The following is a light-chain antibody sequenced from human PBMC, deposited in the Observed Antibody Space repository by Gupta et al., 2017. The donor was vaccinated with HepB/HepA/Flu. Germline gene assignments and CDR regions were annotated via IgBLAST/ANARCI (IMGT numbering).Light chain of an antibody. J-gene: IGKJ2*01. CDR3: QYYGSSPLYA. Sequence: MVLTQFPGTLSLSSGEGATLSCKTSQSINSNYLAWYQQKSGQTPRLVIYDTSSRATGIPDRFSGSGSGTEFTLTIRRLEPEDFAMYYCQYYGSSPLYAFGQGTKLEIK. CDR1: QSINSNY. V-gene: IGKV3-20*01. CDR2: DTS.